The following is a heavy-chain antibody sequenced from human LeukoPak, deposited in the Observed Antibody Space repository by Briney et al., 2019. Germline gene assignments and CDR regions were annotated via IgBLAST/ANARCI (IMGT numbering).Heavy chain of an antibody. D-gene: IGHD6-13*01. J-gene: IGHJ4*02. CDR1: GGSITSGAFY. V-gene: IGHV4-39*01. CDR3: ARRSAGTGFDY. CDR2: IYYSVFYTGST. Sequence: SETLSLTCTVSGGSITSGAFYWGWIRQPPGKELEWLGSIYYSVFYTGSTYYNPSLKSRVTMSVDTSMTQLSLKMSSVTAADTAVYYCARRSAGTGFDYWGQGSLVTVSS.